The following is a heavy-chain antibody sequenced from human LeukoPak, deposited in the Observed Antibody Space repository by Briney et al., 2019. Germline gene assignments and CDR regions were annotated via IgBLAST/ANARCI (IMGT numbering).Heavy chain of an antibody. CDR1: GLTFSAYS. CDR3: ARDRTTDYYYYMDV. Sequence: GGSLRLSCAASGLTFSAYSMNWVRRAPGKGLEWVASITTSGIYIYYADSVKGRFTISRDNAENSLYLQMNSLRAEDTAVYYCARDRTTDYYYYMDVWGKGTTVTVSS. CDR2: ITTSGIYI. V-gene: IGHV3-21*01. D-gene: IGHD4-17*01. J-gene: IGHJ6*03.